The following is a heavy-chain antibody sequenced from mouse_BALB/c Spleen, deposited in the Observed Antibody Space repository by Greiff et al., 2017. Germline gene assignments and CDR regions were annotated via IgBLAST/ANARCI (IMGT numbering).Heavy chain of an antibody. D-gene: IGHD2-10*02. Sequence: VKLMESGPSLVQPSQSLSITCTVSGFSLTSYGVHWVRQSPGKGLEWLGVIWRGGSTDYNAAFMSRLSITKDNSKSQVFFKMNSLQADDTAIYYCAKGKYGNYTYYFDYWGQGTTLTVSS. J-gene: IGHJ2*01. V-gene: IGHV2-5-1*01. CDR3: AKGKYGNYTYYFDY. CDR1: GFSLTSYG. CDR2: IWRGGST.